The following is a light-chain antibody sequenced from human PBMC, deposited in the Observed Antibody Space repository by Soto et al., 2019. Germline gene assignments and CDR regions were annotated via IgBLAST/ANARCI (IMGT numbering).Light chain of an antibody. CDR1: QSVSSD. J-gene: IGKJ4*01. Sequence: EVLMTQSPATLSVSPGERVTLSCRATQSVSSDLGWYQQKPGQAPRLLIYGASTRATGIPDRFSGSGSGTEFTLTISSLQSEDFAVYYCQQYNKWPLTFGGGTKVEIK. CDR3: QQYNKWPLT. CDR2: GAS. V-gene: IGKV3-15*01.